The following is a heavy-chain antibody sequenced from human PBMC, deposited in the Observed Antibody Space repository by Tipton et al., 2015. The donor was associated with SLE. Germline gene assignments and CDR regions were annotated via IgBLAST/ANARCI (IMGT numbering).Heavy chain of an antibody. J-gene: IGHJ4*02. D-gene: IGHD3-3*01. CDR1: GGSISDYY. CDR3: ARIRFLEWLRTDY. CDR2: IDYSGNT. Sequence: TLSLTCTVSGGSISDYYWSWIRQPPGKGLEWIGYIDYSGNTYYTPSLKSRVTISVDTSKNQFSLNLNSVTAADTAVYYCARIRFLEWLRTDYWGQGALVTVSS. V-gene: IGHV4-59*01.